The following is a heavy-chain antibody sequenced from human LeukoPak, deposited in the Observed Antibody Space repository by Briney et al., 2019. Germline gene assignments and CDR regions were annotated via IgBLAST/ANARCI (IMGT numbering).Heavy chain of an antibody. CDR2: IYYSGST. J-gene: IGHJ3*02. V-gene: IGHV4-39*01. CDR1: GGSISSSSYY. CDR3: AMRPKNRAFDI. D-gene: IGHD2/OR15-2a*01. Sequence: PSETLSLTCTVSGGSISSSSYYRGWIRQPPGKGLEWIGSIYYSGSTYYNPSLKSRVTISVDTSKNQFSLKLSSVTAADTAVYYCAMRPKNRAFDIWGQGTMVTVSS.